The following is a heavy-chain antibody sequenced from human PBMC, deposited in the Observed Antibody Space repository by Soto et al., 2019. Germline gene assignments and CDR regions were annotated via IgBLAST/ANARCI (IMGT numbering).Heavy chain of an antibody. D-gene: IGHD3-9*01. Sequence: SETLSITCAVSGHSISNNYYWGWIRQSPGKGLEWIGSIYHSGSTYYNPSLKSRVTISVDTSKNQFSLMLRSVTAADSAVYYCARTANYEILTGYYYFDYWGQGALVTVSS. CDR1: GHSISNNYY. CDR2: IYHSGST. J-gene: IGHJ4*02. V-gene: IGHV4-38-2*01. CDR3: ARTANYEILTGYYYFDY.